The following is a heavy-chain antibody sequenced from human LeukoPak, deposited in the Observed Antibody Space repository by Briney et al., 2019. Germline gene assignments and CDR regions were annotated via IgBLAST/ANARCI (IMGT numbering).Heavy chain of an antibody. V-gene: IGHV4-4*02. Sequence: PSETLSLTCAVSGGSISSSNWWSWVRQPPGKGLEWIGEIYHSGSTNYNPSLKSRVTISVDKSKNQFSLKLSSVTAADTAVYYCARVGGNYHYGMDVWGQGTTVTVSS. CDR2: IYHSGST. CDR1: GGSISSSNW. D-gene: IGHD1-1*01. J-gene: IGHJ6*02. CDR3: ARVGGNYHYGMDV.